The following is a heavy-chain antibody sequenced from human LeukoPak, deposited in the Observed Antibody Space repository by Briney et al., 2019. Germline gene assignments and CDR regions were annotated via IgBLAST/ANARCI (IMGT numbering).Heavy chain of an antibody. CDR3: ARDPTSSWETAFDI. V-gene: IGHV3-30*02. Sequence: GRSLRLSCAASGFIFNSYGMHWVRQAPGKGLEWVAFIRYDGSNKYYADSVKGRFNISRDNAKNSLYLQMNSLRAEDTAVYYCARDPTSSWETAFDIWGQGTMVTVSS. CDR2: IRYDGSNK. CDR1: GFIFNSYG. D-gene: IGHD1-26*01. J-gene: IGHJ3*02.